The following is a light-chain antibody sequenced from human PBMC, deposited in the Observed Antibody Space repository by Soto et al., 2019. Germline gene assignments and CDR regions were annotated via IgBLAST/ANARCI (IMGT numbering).Light chain of an antibody. J-gene: IGKJ3*01. CDR2: VAS. Sequence: DIQMTQSPSSVSASIGDRVTITCRASQGISSWLAWYQQKPGKAPKLLIFVASTLQSGVPSRFSGSGSGTDFTLTISSLHPDDFAIYYCQHAHSFPFTFGPGTKVD. CDR3: QHAHSFPFT. CDR1: QGISSW. V-gene: IGKV1-12*01.